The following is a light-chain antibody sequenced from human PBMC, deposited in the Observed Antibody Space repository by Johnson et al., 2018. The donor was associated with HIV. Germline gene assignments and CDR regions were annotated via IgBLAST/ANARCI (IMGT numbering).Light chain of an antibody. V-gene: IGLV1-51*01. CDR1: SSNIGNNY. J-gene: IGLJ1*01. Sequence: QSVLTQSPSVSAAPGQKVTISCSGSSSNIGNNYVSWYQQLTGTAPRLLIYDNNKRPSGIPDRFSGSKSGTSATLGITGLQTRDEAVYYCGTWDSSLSAIYVFGTGTKVTVL. CDR2: DNN. CDR3: GTWDSSLSAIYV.